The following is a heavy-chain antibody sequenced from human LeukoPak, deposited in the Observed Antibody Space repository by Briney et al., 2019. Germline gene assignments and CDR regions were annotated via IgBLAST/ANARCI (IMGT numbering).Heavy chain of an antibody. CDR2: IRYDGGNK. V-gene: IGHV3-30*02. CDR3: AKGARNIAIIDY. CDR1: GFTFSSYG. Sequence: GGSLRLSCAASGFTFSSYGMHWVRQAPGKGLEWVAFIRYDGGNKYYADSVKGRFTISRDNSKNTLYLQMNSLRAEDTAVYYCAKGARNIAIIDYWGQGTLVTVSS. D-gene: IGHD5-12*01. J-gene: IGHJ4*02.